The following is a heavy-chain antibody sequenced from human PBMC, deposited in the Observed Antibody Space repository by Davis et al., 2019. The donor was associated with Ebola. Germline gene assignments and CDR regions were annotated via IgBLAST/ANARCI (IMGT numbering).Heavy chain of an antibody. J-gene: IGHJ3*02. CDR2: ISYGGGT. CDR3: ARESGRYRGDPFDI. D-gene: IGHD1-26*01. V-gene: IGHV4-39*01. Sequence: SETLSLTCTVSGGSISSNTYYWGWIRQPPGKGLEWIGSISYGGGTYYNPPPRSRVTMSIDTSKNQFSLRLSSVTAADTALYYCARESGRYRGDPFDIWGQGTMVTVSS. CDR1: GGSISSNTYY.